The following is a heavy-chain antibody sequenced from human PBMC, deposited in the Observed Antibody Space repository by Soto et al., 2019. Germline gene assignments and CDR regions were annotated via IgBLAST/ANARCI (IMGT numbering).Heavy chain of an antibody. Sequence: PGGSLRLSCAASGFTFSSYSMNWVRQAPGKGLEWVSSISSSSSYIYYADSVKGRFTISRDNAKNSLYLQMNSLRAEATAVYYCARPSSSWYEGAFDNWGQGTMV. CDR2: ISSSSSYI. CDR3: ARPSSSWYEGAFDN. D-gene: IGHD6-13*01. J-gene: IGHJ3*02. V-gene: IGHV3-21*01. CDR1: GFTFSSYS.